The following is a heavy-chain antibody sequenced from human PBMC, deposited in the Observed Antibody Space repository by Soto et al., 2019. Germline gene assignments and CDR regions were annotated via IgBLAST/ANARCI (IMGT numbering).Heavy chain of an antibody. J-gene: IGHJ6*02. CDR1: GFSLSTSGVG. Sequence: QITLKESGPTLVKPTQTLTLTCTFTGFSLSTSGVGVGWIRQPPGKALEWLAVINWDDGKFYSPSLKNRLTITKDTSKNQVVLTMTNMAPVDTATYHCAHRRVLYGMDVWGQGTTVTVS. CDR3: AHRRVLYGMDV. V-gene: IGHV2-5*02. CDR2: INWDDGK.